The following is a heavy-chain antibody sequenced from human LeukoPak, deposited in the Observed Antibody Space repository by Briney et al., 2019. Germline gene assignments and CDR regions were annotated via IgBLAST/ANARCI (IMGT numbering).Heavy chain of an antibody. J-gene: IGHJ3*02. CDR3: STGSGHAFDI. V-gene: IGHV3-74*01. Sequence: GGSLRLSCAASGFTFSSYWMHWVRQVQGKGLVWVSRINSDGSSTSYADSVKGRFTISRDNAKNTVYVQMNSLRAEDTAVYYCSTGSGHAFDIWGRGTMVTVSS. D-gene: IGHD3-10*01. CDR2: INSDGSST. CDR1: GFTFSSYW.